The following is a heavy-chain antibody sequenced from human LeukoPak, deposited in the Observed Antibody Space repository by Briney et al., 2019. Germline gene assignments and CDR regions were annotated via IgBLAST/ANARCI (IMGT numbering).Heavy chain of an antibody. CDR2: IYYSGSA. D-gene: IGHD3-3*01. V-gene: IGHV4-39*07. CDR3: ARGNFRVASGFDP. Sequence: PPETLSLTWPVSARSLSSISYYWGRIRQPPGKGLEWIGSIYYSGSAYENTSLRRLITISVDSTRTQYSVKLSSVTAADTAVYYGARGNFRVASGFDPWGQGTLVTVSS. J-gene: IGHJ5*02. CDR1: ARSLSSISYY.